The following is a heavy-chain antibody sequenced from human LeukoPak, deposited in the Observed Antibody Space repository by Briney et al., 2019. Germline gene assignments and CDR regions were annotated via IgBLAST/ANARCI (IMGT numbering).Heavy chain of an antibody. CDR3: AREPYGSGSYYFDY. V-gene: IGHV4-61*01. Sequence: SETLSLTCTVSGGSVSSGSYYWSWIRQPPGKGLEWIGYIYYSGSTNYNPSLKSRVTISVDTSKSQFSLKLSSVTAADTAVYYCAREPYGSGSYYFDYWGQGTLVTVSS. D-gene: IGHD3-10*01. J-gene: IGHJ4*02. CDR1: GGSVSSGSYY. CDR2: IYYSGST.